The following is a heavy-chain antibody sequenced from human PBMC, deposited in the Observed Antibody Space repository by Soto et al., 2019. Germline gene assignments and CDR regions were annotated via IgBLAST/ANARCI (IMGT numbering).Heavy chain of an antibody. Sequence: ASVKVSCKASGYTFTGYYMHWVRQATGQGLEWMGWMNPNSGNTGYAQKFQGRVTMTRNTSISTAYMELSSLRSEDTAVYYCARWPLGYCSGGSCYKEAFDIWGQGTMVTVSS. V-gene: IGHV1-8*02. J-gene: IGHJ3*02. CDR3: ARWPLGYCSGGSCYKEAFDI. CDR2: MNPNSGNT. D-gene: IGHD2-15*01. CDR1: GYTFTGYY.